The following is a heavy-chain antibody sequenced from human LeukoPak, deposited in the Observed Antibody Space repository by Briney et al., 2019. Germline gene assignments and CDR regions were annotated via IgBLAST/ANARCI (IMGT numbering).Heavy chain of an antibody. CDR1: GYTFTGYY. J-gene: IGHJ6*02. Sequence: SVKVSCKASGYTFTGYYMHWVRQAPGQGLEWMGWINPNSGGTNYAQKFQGRVTMTRDTSISTAYMELSRLRSDDTAVYYCARSESCSGGSCYSPFYYYYYYGMDVWGQGTTVTVSS. V-gene: IGHV1-2*02. D-gene: IGHD2-15*01. CDR2: INPNSGGT. CDR3: ARSESCSGGSCYSPFYYYYYYGMDV.